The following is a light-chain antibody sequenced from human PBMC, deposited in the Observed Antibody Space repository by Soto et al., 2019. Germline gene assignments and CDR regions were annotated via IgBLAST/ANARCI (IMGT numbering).Light chain of an antibody. V-gene: IGLV2-14*03. Sequence: QSALTQPASVSGSPGQSITISCTGTSSDVGGYNYVSWYQQHPGKAPKLMIYDVSSRPSGVSNRFSGSKSGNTASLTISGLQAEDEADYYCSSYTTSSTPRVFGTGTKVTV. J-gene: IGLJ1*01. CDR1: SSDVGGYNY. CDR2: DVS. CDR3: SSYTTSSTPRV.